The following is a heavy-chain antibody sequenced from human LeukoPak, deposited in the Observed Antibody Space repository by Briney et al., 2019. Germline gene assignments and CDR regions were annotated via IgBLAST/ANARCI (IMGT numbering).Heavy chain of an antibody. V-gene: IGHV4-34*01. Sequence: PSETLSLTCAVHGGSFSGYYWSWIRQPPGKGLEWIGEINHSGSTNYNPSLKSRVTISVDTSKNQFSLKLSSVTAADTAVYYCARGRQYYYGSGRPRAPFDYWGQGTLVTVSS. CDR1: GGSFSGYY. D-gene: IGHD3-10*01. CDR3: ARGRQYYYGSGRPRAPFDY. J-gene: IGHJ4*02. CDR2: INHSGST.